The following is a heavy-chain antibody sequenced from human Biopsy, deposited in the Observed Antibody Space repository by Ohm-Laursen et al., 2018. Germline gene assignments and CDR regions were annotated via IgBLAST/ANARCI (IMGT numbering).Heavy chain of an antibody. CDR2: IYYTGST. CDR3: ARHAPSYSGSYWRYFDL. D-gene: IGHD1-26*01. J-gene: IGHJ2*01. V-gene: IGHV4-59*08. Sequence: SDTLSLTCPVSGGSISSYYWMWIRQPPGKGLEWIGYIYYTGSTNYNPSLKSRVTISVDTSMNHLSLRLTSVTAADTAVYYCARHAPSYSGSYWRYFDLWGRGTLVTVSS. CDR1: GGSISSYY.